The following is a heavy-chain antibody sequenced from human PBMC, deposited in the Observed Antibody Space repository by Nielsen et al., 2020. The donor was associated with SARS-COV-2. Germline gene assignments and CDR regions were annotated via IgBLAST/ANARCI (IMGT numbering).Heavy chain of an antibody. CDR3: ARGAVRGSYYYYYGMDV. Sequence: GESLKISCKGSGYSFTSYGISWVRQAPGQGLEWMGWISAYNGNTNYAQKLQGRVTMTTDTSTSTAYMELRSLRSDDTAVYYCARGAVRGSYYYYYGMDVWGQGTTVPSP. J-gene: IGHJ6*02. V-gene: IGHV1-18*01. CDR2: ISAYNGNT. CDR1: GYSFTSYG. D-gene: IGHD3-10*01.